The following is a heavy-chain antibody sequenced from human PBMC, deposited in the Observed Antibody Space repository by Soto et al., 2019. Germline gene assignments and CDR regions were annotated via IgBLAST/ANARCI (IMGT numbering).Heavy chain of an antibody. V-gene: IGHV2-5*01. J-gene: IGHJ3*02. Sequence: SGPTLVNPTQTLTLTCTLSGISLSTSGVGLGWIRQTPGKALEWLALVYWNDDKHYSPSLKSRLTITKDTSKNQAILTMTNMAPVDTATYYCARGLATLPVFAFDIWGQGTVATVSS. CDR1: GISLSTSGVG. D-gene: IGHD1-1*01. CDR2: VYWNDDK. CDR3: ARGLATLPVFAFDI.